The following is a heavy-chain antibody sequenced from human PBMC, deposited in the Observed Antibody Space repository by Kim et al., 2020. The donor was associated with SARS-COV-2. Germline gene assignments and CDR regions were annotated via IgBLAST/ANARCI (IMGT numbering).Heavy chain of an antibody. CDR1: GGTFSSYA. CDR2: IIPIFGTA. D-gene: IGHD6-25*01. J-gene: IGHJ6*02. V-gene: IGHV1-69*13. Sequence: SLKVSCKASGGTFSSYAISWVRQAPGQGLEWMGGIIPIFGTANYAQKFQGRVTITADESTSTAYMELSSLRSEDTAVYYCARDEAVVDGMDVWGQGTTVTVSS. CDR3: ARDEAVVDGMDV.